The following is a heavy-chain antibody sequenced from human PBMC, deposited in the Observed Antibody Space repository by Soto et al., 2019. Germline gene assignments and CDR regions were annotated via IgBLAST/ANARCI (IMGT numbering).Heavy chain of an antibody. J-gene: IGHJ4*02. V-gene: IGHV1-69*13. CDR2: IIPMYGMP. CDR1: GGTFSSYA. CDR3: ARVKESCSSTSCYKFFDF. D-gene: IGHD2-2*02. Sequence: SVKVSCKASGGTFSSYAVSWVRQAPGQGLEWVGEIIPMYGMPNLAHRFQGRVTVTADESTSTVYMEVSSLRSEDTAIYYCARVKESCSSTSCYKFFDFWGQGSLVTVS.